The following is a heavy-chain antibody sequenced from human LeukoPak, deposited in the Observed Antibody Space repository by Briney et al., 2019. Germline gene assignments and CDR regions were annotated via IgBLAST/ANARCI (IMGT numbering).Heavy chain of an antibody. CDR2: ISGGGGST. CDR1: GFTFDDYA. CDR3: AKDFAPWDSSGYY. D-gene: IGHD3-22*01. V-gene: IGHV3-43*02. Sequence: PGGSLRLSCAASGFTFDDYAMHWVRQAPGKGLEWVSLISGGGGSTYFEDSVKDRFTISRYNSKNALYLQMNSLRTEDTAVYCCAKDFAPWDSSGYYWGQGTLVTVSS. J-gene: IGHJ4*02.